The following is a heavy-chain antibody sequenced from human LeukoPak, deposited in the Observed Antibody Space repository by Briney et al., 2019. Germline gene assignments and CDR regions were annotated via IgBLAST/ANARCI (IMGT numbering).Heavy chain of an antibody. V-gene: IGHV1-2*02. D-gene: IGHD3-9*01. J-gene: IGHJ4*02. CDR2: INPSSGGT. CDR1: GYTITGYY. Sequence: ASVKVSCKASGYTITGYYMHWVRQAPGQGLEWMGWINPSSGGTNYAQKFQGRVTMTRDTSISTAYMDLSRLTSDDTAVYYCATSSLTDRPLFDYWGQGTLVTVSS. CDR3: ATSSLTDRPLFDY.